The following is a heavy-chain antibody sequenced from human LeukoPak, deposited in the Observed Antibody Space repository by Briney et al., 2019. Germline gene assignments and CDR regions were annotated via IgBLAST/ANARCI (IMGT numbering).Heavy chain of an antibody. J-gene: IGHJ4*02. D-gene: IGHD6-6*01. CDR2: IYYSGST. CDR3: ARAQSEYTAARPQYYFDY. CDR1: GGSISSGGYY. Sequence: SETLSLTCTVSGGSISSGGYYWSWIRQHPGKGLEWIGYIYYSGSTYYNPSLKSRVTISVDTSKNQFSLKLSSVTAADTAVYYCARAQSEYTAARPQYYFDYWGQGTLVTVSS. V-gene: IGHV4-31*03.